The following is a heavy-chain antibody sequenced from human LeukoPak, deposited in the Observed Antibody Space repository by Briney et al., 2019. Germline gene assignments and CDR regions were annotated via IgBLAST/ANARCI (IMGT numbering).Heavy chain of an antibody. Sequence: SETLSLTCTVSGGSIGHSYWSWIRQPPGKGLEWIGYIYYSGSTNYNPSLKSRVTISVDTSKNQFSLKLSSVTAADTAVYYCARQEGEAVAGTFPFDYWGQGTLVTVSS. CDR2: IYYSGST. D-gene: IGHD6-19*01. CDR1: GGSIGHSY. V-gene: IGHV4-59*08. CDR3: ARQEGEAVAGTFPFDY. J-gene: IGHJ4*02.